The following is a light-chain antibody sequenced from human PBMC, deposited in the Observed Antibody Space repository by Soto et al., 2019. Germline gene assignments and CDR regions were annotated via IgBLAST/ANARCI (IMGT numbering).Light chain of an antibody. Sequence: EIVMTQSPATLSVSPGEGATLSCRASQSVRTKLAWYQQKAGQAPRLLIYGASTRASGVSDRFSGSGSGTEYTLTISRLQSEDFGVYYCQQYGTSPWTFGQGTKVDIK. CDR1: QSVRTK. V-gene: IGKV3-15*01. CDR2: GAS. CDR3: QQYGTSPWT. J-gene: IGKJ1*01.